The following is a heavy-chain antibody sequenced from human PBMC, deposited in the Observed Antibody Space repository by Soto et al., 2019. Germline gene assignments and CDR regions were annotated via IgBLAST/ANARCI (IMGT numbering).Heavy chain of an antibody. Sequence: PSETLSLTCTVSGGSISSYYWSWIRQPPGKGLEWIGCIYYSGSTNYNPSLKSRVTISVDTSKNQFSLKLSSVTAADTAVYYCARAQSRFGGYSYVDYYYGMDVWGQGTTVTVSS. V-gene: IGHV4-59*01. D-gene: IGHD5-18*01. CDR3: ARAQSRFGGYSYVDYYYGMDV. CDR2: IYYSGST. J-gene: IGHJ6*02. CDR1: GGSISSYY.